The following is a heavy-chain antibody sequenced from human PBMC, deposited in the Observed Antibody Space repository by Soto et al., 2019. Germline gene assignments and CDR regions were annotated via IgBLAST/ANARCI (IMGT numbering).Heavy chain of an antibody. CDR1: GFTFSSYG. CDR2: IWYDGSNK. V-gene: IGHV3-33*01. Sequence: GGSLRLSCAASGFTFSSYGMHWVRQAPGKGLEWVAVIWYDGSNKYYADSVKGRFTISRDNSKNTLYLQMNSLRAEDTAVYYCARDISRSSSSWYSVYYYGMDVWGQGTTVTVSS. J-gene: IGHJ6*02. CDR3: ARDISRSSSSWYSVYYYGMDV. D-gene: IGHD6-13*01.